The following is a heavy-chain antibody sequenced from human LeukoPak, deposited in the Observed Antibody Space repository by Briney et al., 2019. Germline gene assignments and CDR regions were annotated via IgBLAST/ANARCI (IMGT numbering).Heavy chain of an antibody. D-gene: IGHD3-22*01. CDR1: GGTFSSYA. CDR2: IIPIFGTA. Sequence: GASVKVSCKASGGTFSSYAISWVRQAPGQGLEWMGRIIPIFGTANYAQKFQGRVTITTDESTSTAYMELSSLRSEDTAVYYCARGYYYDSSSTYYFDYWGQGTLVTVSS. V-gene: IGHV1-69*05. J-gene: IGHJ4*02. CDR3: ARGYYYDSSSTYYFDY.